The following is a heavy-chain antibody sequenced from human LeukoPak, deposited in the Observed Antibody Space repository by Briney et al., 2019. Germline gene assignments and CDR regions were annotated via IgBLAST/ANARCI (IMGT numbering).Heavy chain of an antibody. CDR3: ARLGYCSSTSCFHNLDY. V-gene: IGHV4-59*01. J-gene: IGHJ4*02. CDR2: IYYSGST. CDR1: GGSMRSYY. Sequence: SETLSLTCTVSGGSMRSYYWIWIRQPPGKGLEWIGYIYYSGSTNYNPSLKSRVTISVDTSKNQFSLKLSSVTAADTAVYYCARLGYCSSTSCFHNLDYWGQGTLVTVSS. D-gene: IGHD2-2*01.